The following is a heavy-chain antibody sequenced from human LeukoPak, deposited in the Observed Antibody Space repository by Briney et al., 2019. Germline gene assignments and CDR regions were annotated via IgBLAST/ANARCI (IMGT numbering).Heavy chain of an antibody. CDR3: ARVDIVVVPAAIRYYYYGMDV. Sequence: ASVKVSCKASGYTFTGYYMHWVRQAPGQGLEWMGWINPNSGGTNYARKFQGRVTMTRDTSISTAYMELSRLRSDDTAVYYCARVDIVVVPAAIRYYYYGMDVWGQGTTVTVSS. CDR1: GYTFTGYY. V-gene: IGHV1-2*02. D-gene: IGHD2-2*02. J-gene: IGHJ6*02. CDR2: INPNSGGT.